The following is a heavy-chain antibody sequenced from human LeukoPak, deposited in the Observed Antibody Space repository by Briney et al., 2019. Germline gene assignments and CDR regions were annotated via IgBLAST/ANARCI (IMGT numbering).Heavy chain of an antibody. Sequence: PSETLSLTCTVSGGSISSGGYYWSWIRQHPGKGLEWLGYIYYSGSTYYNPSLKSRVTISVDTSTTQFSLKLSSVTAADTAVYYCARVPYYGRPHWFDPWGQGTLVTVSS. J-gene: IGHJ5*02. V-gene: IGHV4-31*03. CDR2: IYYSGST. D-gene: IGHD1-26*01. CDR3: ARVPYYGRPHWFDP. CDR1: GGSISSGGYY.